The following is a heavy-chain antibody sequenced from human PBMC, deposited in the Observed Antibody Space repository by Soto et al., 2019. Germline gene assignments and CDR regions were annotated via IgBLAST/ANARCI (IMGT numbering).Heavy chain of an antibody. D-gene: IGHD2-15*01. CDR1: GFTFSYG. CDR2: ISYDSSNK. Sequence: VQLLESGGGLIQPGGSLRLSCAASGFTFSYGIHWLRQAPGKGLEWVAYISYDSSNKFYGDSVKGRFTISRDNSKNTQLLQMNSLRAEDTAVYYCAKLVIGYCSGNTCDDYWGQETLVAVSS. V-gene: IGHV3-30*18. J-gene: IGHJ4*02. CDR3: AKLVIGYCSGNTCDDY.